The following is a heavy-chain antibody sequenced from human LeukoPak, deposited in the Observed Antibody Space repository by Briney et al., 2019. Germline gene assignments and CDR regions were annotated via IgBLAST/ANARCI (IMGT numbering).Heavy chain of an antibody. V-gene: IGHV4-61*02. CDR2: IYTSGST. D-gene: IGHD2-15*01. CDR1: GGSISSGSYY. J-gene: IGHJ1*01. CDR3: ASGCSGGSCYSSSAYFQH. Sequence: TLSLTCTVSGGSISSGSYYWSWIRQPAGKGLEWIGRIYTSGSTNYNPSLKSRVTISVDTSKNQFSLKLSSVTAADTAVYYCASGCSGGSCYSSSAYFQHWGQGTLVTVSS.